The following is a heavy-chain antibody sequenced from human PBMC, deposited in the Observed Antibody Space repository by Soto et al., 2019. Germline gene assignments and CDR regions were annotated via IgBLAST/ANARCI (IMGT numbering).Heavy chain of an antibody. Sequence: SETLSLTCTVSGGSISSSSYYWGWIRQPPGKGLEWIGSIYYSGSTYYNPSLKSRVTISVDTSKNQFSLKLSSVAAADTAVYYCARHRAQVYYGSGSYQDAFDIWGQGTMVTVSS. CDR3: ARHRAQVYYGSGSYQDAFDI. V-gene: IGHV4-39*01. CDR2: IYYSGST. D-gene: IGHD3-10*01. J-gene: IGHJ3*02. CDR1: GGSISSSSYY.